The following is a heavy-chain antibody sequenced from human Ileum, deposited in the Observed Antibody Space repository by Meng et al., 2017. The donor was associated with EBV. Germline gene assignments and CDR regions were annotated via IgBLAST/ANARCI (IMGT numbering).Heavy chain of an antibody. CDR2: IYHSGST. V-gene: IGHV4-4*03. CDR1: GDSISSNNW. CDR3: ASGRDYAWHS. Sequence: VRWQGAGPELVKPPGTLSLTCAVSGDSISSNNWWSWGRQPPGKGLEWIGEIYHSGSTNYNPSFKSRVTMSVDKSKNQISLNLSSVTAADTAVYYCASGRDYAWHSWGRGTLVTVSS. J-gene: IGHJ4*02. D-gene: IGHD4-17*01.